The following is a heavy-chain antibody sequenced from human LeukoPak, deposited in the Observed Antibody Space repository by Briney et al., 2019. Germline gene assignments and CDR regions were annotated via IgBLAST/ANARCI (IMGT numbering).Heavy chain of an antibody. Sequence: PGASLRVSCAASGFTFSNYWMHWVRLAPGKGLVWVAVIYSGGNTYYAESVKGRFTISRDNTENTLYIQMNSLRAEDTAVYYSAIYGSGSGGCLDCWSQGTLVTVS. CDR2: IYSGGNT. CDR3: AIYGSGSGGCLDC. D-gene: IGHD3-10*01. CDR1: GFTFSNYW. V-gene: IGHV3-66*01. J-gene: IGHJ4*02.